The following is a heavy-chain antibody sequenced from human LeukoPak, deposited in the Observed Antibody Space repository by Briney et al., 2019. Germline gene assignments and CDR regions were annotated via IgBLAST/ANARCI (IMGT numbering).Heavy chain of an antibody. V-gene: IGHV4-39*07. CDR2: IYYSGST. CDR3: ARVPWYCDSSGYVCWFDP. CDR1: GGSISSSSYY. J-gene: IGHJ5*02. D-gene: IGHD3-22*01. Sequence: SETLSLTCTVSGGSISSSSYYWGWIRQPPGKGLEWIGSIYYSGSTYYNPSLKSRVTISVDTSKNQFSLKLSSVTAADTAVYYCARVPWYCDSSGYVCWFDPWGQGTLVTVSS.